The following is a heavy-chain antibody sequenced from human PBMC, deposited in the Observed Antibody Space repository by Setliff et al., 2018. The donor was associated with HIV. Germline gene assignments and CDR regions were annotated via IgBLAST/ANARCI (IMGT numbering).Heavy chain of an antibody. CDR3: ARGTTPLGWFDP. CDR2: IRAYNVNT. V-gene: IGHV1-18*01. Sequence: ASVKVSCKASGYSFTSYGVSWVRQAPGQGLDWMGWIRAYNVNTNYAQKLQGRVTMTTDTSTSTAYMELRSLRSDDTAVYYCARGTTPLGWFDPWGQGTLVTVSS. J-gene: IGHJ5*02. D-gene: IGHD2-2*01. CDR1: GYSFTSYG.